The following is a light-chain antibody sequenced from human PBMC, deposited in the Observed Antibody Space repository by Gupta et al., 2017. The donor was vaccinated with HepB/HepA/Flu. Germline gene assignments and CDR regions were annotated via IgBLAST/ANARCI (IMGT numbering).Light chain of an antibody. V-gene: IGLV1-44*01. CDR3: AAWDDSLNGYV. CDR1: SSTIGSNT. Sequence: QSVLTQPPSASGTPGQRVTISCSGSSSTIGSNTVNWYQQHPGTAPKLIIYTNNQRPSWVPDRFSGSKFGTSAAVAISRLEAEDEDDYSCAAWDDSLNGYVFGTGTKVTVL. J-gene: IGLJ1*01. CDR2: TNN.